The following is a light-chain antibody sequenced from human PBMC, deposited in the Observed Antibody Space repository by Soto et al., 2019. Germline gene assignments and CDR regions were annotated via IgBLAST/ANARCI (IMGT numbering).Light chain of an antibody. Sequence: DIQMTQSPSTLSASVGDRVTITCRASQSISTSLAWYQQKPGKAPKVLIYKGSSLESGVPSRFSGSGSGTEFTLTISSLQPDDFATYYCQHCDSYWTFGQGTKVEIK. CDR1: QSISTS. J-gene: IGKJ1*01. CDR2: KGS. CDR3: QHCDSYWT. V-gene: IGKV1-5*03.